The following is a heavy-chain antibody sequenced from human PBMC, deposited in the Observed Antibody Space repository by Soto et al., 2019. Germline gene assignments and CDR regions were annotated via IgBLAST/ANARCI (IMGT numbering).Heavy chain of an antibody. CDR2: FDPEDGET. CDR1: GYTLTELS. CDR3: ATVNRYYYDSSGYYYEVRWFDP. D-gene: IGHD3-22*01. J-gene: IGHJ5*02. Sequence: QVKLVQSGAEVKKPGASVKVSCKVSGYTLTELSMHWVRQAPGKGLEWMGGFDPEDGETIYAQKFQGRVTMTEDTSTDTAYMELSSLRSEDTDVYYCATVNRYYYDSSGYYYEVRWFDPWGQGTLVTVSS. V-gene: IGHV1-24*01.